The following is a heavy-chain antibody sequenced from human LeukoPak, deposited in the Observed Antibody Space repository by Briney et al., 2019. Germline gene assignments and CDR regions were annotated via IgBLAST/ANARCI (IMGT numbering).Heavy chain of an antibody. Sequence: GGSLRLSCAASGFTFSSYSMNWVRQAPGKGLEWVSSISGFSTYTHYADSVKGRFTISRDNAKNSLYLQMNSLRVEDTAVYYCAREAEGAGHPFDYWGQGTLVTVSS. CDR2: ISGFSTYT. D-gene: IGHD6-6*01. CDR1: GFTFSSYS. J-gene: IGHJ4*02. V-gene: IGHV3-21*06. CDR3: AREAEGAGHPFDY.